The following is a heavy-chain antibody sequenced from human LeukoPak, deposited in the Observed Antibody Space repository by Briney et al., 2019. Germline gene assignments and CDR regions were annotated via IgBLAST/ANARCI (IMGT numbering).Heavy chain of an antibody. J-gene: IGHJ4*02. CDR1: GFTFDRYN. V-gene: IGHV3-21*01. CDR2: ISSGSSYI. CDR3: ARDKTFCSSPSCDADY. Sequence: GGSLRLSCAASGFTFDRYNMILVRQAPGKGLEWVSSISSGSSYIYYADSVRGRFTISRDSAKNSLYLQMNSLRAEDTAVYYCARDKTFCSSPSCDADYWGQGTLVTVSS. D-gene: IGHD2-2*01.